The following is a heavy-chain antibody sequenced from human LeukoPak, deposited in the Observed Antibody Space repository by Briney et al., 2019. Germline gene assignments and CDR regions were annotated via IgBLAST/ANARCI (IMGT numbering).Heavy chain of an antibody. V-gene: IGHV3-23*01. CDR3: ARSSDSSGYYIDAFDI. CDR1: GFTFSDYA. D-gene: IGHD3-22*01. CDR2: IIGSGAST. J-gene: IGHJ3*02. Sequence: GGSLRLSCAASGFTFSDYAMNWVRQAPGRGLQWVSAIIGSGASTYYADSVKGRFTISRDNSKNTLHLQMDSLRAEDTAVYYCARSSDSSGYYIDAFDIWGQGTMVTVSS.